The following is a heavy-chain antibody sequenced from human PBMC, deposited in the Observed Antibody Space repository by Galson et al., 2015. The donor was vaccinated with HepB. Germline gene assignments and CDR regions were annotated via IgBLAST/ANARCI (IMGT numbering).Heavy chain of an antibody. CDR1: GGTFSSYT. CDR3: ATRINPKADGMDV. D-gene: IGHD1-14*01. Sequence: SVKVSCKASGGTFSSYTISWVRQAPGQGLECMGGFIPIFRTANYAQKFQGRVTITADKSTSTSYMELSSLRSEDTAVYYCATRINPKADGMDVWGQGTTVTVSS. J-gene: IGHJ6*02. CDR2: FIPIFRTA. V-gene: IGHV1-69*06.